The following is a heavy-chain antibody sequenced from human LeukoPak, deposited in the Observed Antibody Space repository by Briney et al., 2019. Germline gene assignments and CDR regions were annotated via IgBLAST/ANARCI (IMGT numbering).Heavy chain of an antibody. V-gene: IGHV3-23*01. D-gene: IGHD6-19*01. CDR2: ISGSGGST. CDR3: AKGEQWLEEYYFDY. CDR1: GFTFSSYA. Sequence: GGSVRLSCAASGFTFSSYAMSWVRQAPGKGLEWVSGISGSGGSTYYADSVKSRFTISRDNSKNTLYLQMNSLRAEDTAVYYCAKGEQWLEEYYFDYWGQRTLVTVSS. J-gene: IGHJ4*02.